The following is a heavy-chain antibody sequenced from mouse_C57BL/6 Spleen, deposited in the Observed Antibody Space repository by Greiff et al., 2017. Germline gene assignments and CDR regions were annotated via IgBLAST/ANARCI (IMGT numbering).Heavy chain of an antibody. CDR1: GYTFTSYW. V-gene: IGHV1-69*01. D-gene: IGHD2-1*01. CDR3: AIYCGNYEGAMDY. J-gene: IGHJ4*01. CDR2: IDPSDSYT. Sequence: QVQLQQPGAELVMPGASVKLSCKASGYTFTSYWMHWVKQRPGQGLEWIGEIDPSDSYTNYNQKFKGKSTLTVDKSSSTAYMQLSSLTSEDSAVYYCAIYCGNYEGAMDYWGQGTSVTVSS.